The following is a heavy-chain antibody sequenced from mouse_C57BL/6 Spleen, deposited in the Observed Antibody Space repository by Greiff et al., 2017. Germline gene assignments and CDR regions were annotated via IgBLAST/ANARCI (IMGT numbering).Heavy chain of an antibody. V-gene: IGHV1-15*01. CDR1: GYTFTDYE. D-gene: IGHD2-1*01. CDR2: IDPETGGT. J-gene: IGHJ2*01. CDR3: TRSLWYDY. Sequence: QVHVKQSGAELVRPGASVTLSCKASGYTFTDYEMHWVKQTPVHGLEWIGAIDPETGGTAYNQKFKGKAILTADKSSSTAYMELRSLTSEDSAVYYCTRSLWYDYWGQGTTLTVSS.